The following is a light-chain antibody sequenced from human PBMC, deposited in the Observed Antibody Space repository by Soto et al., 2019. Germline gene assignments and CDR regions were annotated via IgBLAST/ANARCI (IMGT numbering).Light chain of an antibody. CDR3: CSYAGSSTFSYV. Sequence: QSVLTQPASVSGSPGQSITISCTGTSSDVGSYNLVSWYQQHPGKAPKLMIYEVSKRPSGFSNRFSGSKPGNTASLTISGLQAEDEADYYCCSYAGSSTFSYVFGTGTKVTVL. J-gene: IGLJ1*01. CDR2: EVS. V-gene: IGLV2-23*02. CDR1: SSDVGSYNL.